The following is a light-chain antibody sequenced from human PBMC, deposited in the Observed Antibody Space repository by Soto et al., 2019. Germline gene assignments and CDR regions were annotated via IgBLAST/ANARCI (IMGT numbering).Light chain of an antibody. Sequence: EIVLTHSPGTLSLSQGERATLSCRASQSVSSSYLAWYQQKPGQAPRPLIYGASSRAIGIPDRFSGSGSGTDFTLTISRLEPEDFAVYYCQQYGSSPWTFGQGTKV. CDR3: QQYGSSPWT. CDR2: GAS. CDR1: QSVSSSY. V-gene: IGKV3-20*01. J-gene: IGKJ1*01.